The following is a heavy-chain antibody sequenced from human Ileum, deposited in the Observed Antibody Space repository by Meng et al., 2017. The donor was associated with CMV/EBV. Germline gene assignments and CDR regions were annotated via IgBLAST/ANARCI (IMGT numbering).Heavy chain of an antibody. Sequence: GAAFSDYYWNWTRQPPGKGLEWIGEINHSGSTHYNPSLKSRVTMSVDTPRNQFSLRLSSVTAADTAVYYCARDGFPDGGSSPNWFDPWGQGTLVTVSS. J-gene: IGHJ5*02. CDR3: ARDGFPDGGSSPNWFDP. CDR1: GAAFSDYY. CDR2: INHSGST. V-gene: IGHV4-34*01. D-gene: IGHD4-23*01.